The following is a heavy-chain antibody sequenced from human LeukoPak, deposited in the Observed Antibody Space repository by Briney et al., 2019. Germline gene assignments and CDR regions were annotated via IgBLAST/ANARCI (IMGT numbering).Heavy chain of an antibody. Sequence: PGRSLRLSCAASGFPFSTYVMHWVRQPPGQGLEWVAIISYDGSFKVYADSVKGRFTISRDNSNSTVFLQMNSLGLEDTALYYCATTHCNSQAFDIWGQGTLVTVSS. CDR2: ISYDGSFK. CDR1: GFPFSTYV. V-gene: IGHV3-30*03. J-gene: IGHJ3*02. CDR3: ATTHCNSQAFDI. D-gene: IGHD1-1*01.